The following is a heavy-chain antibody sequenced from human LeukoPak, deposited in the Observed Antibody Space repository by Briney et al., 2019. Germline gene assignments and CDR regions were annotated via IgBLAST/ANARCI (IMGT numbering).Heavy chain of an antibody. D-gene: IGHD3-22*01. CDR2: IYTSGST. CDR3: ASTTYYYDSSGYYFLDY. J-gene: IGHJ4*02. V-gene: IGHV4-4*07. Sequence: SETLSLTCTVSGDSNRSYYWSWIRQPAGKGLEWIGRIYTSGSTNYNPSLQNRVTMSVDTSKNQFSLKLSSVTAADTAVYYCASTTYYYDSSGYYFLDYWGQGTLVTVSS. CDR1: GDSNRSYY.